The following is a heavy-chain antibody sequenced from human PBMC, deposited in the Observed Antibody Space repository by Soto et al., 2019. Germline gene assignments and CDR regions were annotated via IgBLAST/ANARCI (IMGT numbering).Heavy chain of an antibody. Sequence: SETLSLTCTVSGASISGFYWSWIRKSAGKGLEWIGRIYATGTTDYNPSLKGRVMMSVDPSKKQYSLKLRSVTAAATAVYYCVRDGTKTLRDWFDPWGQGISVTVSS. CDR3: VRDGTKTLRDWFDP. D-gene: IGHD1-1*01. V-gene: IGHV4-4*07. CDR2: IYATGTT. J-gene: IGHJ5*02. CDR1: GASISGFY.